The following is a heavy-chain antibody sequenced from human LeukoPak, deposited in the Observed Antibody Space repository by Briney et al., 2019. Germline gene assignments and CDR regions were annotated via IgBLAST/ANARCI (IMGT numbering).Heavy chain of an antibody. CDR2: IKGDGIST. CDR1: GFTFSSYW. CDR3: ARISSSIKGGLDY. D-gene: IGHD6-13*01. Sequence: GGSLRLSCEASGFTFSSYWMHWVRQAPGKGLVWVSRIKGDGISTNYADSVKGRFTISRDNSKNTLYLQMNSLRAEDTAVYYCARISSSIKGGLDYWGQGTLVTVSS. J-gene: IGHJ4*02. V-gene: IGHV3-74*01.